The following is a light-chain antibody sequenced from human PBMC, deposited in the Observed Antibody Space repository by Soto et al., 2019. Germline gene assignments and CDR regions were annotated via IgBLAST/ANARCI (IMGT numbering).Light chain of an antibody. J-gene: IGLJ3*02. CDR2: EVD. CDR1: SNDIGAHYY. CDR3: NSYTTSGTLGGV. Sequence: QSVLTQPASVSGSLGQSITISCTGTSNDIGAHYYVSWYQHHPGKAPKLIIFEVDRRPSGVSGRFSGSKSANTASLIISGLQPEDEADYYCNSYTTSGTLGGVFGGGTKLTVL. V-gene: IGLV2-14*01.